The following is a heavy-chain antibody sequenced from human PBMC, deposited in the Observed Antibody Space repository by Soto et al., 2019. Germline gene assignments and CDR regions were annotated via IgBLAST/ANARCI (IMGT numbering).Heavy chain of an antibody. CDR3: ATALYYYDSSGYHQSQYFQH. Sequence: QVQLVQSGAEVKKPGASVKVSCKVSGYTLTDLSMHWVRQAPGKGLEWMGGFDPEDGEPICAQKFQGRVTMTEDTSTDTAYMELSSLRSEDTAVYYCATALYYYDSSGYHQSQYFQHWGQGTLVTVSS. J-gene: IGHJ1*01. D-gene: IGHD3-22*01. CDR2: FDPEDGEP. CDR1: GYTLTDLS. V-gene: IGHV1-24*01.